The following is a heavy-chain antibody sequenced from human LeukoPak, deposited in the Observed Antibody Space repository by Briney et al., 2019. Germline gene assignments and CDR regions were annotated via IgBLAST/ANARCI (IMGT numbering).Heavy chain of an antibody. CDR2: IIPIFGTA. CDR1: GGTFSSYA. CDR3: ARDGDYGYSSGWLGYD. D-gene: IGHD6-19*01. Sequence: SVTVSCKASGGTFSSYAISWVRQAPGQGLEWMGGIIPIFGTANYAQKFQGRVTITADESTSTAYMELSSLRSEDTAVYYCARDGDYGYSSGWLGYDWGQGTLVTVSS. V-gene: IGHV1-69*13. J-gene: IGHJ4*02.